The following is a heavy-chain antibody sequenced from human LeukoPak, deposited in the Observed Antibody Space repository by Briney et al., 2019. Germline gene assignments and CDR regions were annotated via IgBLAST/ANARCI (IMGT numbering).Heavy chain of an antibody. D-gene: IGHD6-13*01. Sequence: GGSLRLSCATSGFTFNGYAMYWVRQAPGKGLEWVSGISWNSRSIAYADSVKGRFTISRDNAKNSLYLQMNSLRAEDMALYYCAKEGSSWSTFDYWGQGTLVTVSS. CDR2: ISWNSRSI. V-gene: IGHV3-9*03. CDR3: AKEGSSWSTFDY. CDR1: GFTFNGYA. J-gene: IGHJ4*02.